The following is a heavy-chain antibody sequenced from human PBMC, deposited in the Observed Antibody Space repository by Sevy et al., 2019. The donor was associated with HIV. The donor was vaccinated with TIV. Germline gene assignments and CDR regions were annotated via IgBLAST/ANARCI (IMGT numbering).Heavy chain of an antibody. V-gene: IGHV3-9*01. D-gene: IGHD2-2*01. CDR1: GFIFDDYA. CDR3: AVDKENRPAAIHLDY. CDR2: ISWNSVYI. J-gene: IGHJ4*02. Sequence: GGSLRLSCAASGFIFDDYAMHWVRQAPGKGLEWVASISWNSVYIDYADPVRGRFNISRDNANYSLYLQMSSLRAEDTAFYYCAVDKENRPAAIHLDYWGPGTLVTVSS.